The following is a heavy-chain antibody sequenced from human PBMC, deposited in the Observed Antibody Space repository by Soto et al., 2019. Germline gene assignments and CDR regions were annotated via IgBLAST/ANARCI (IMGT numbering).Heavy chain of an antibody. CDR3: ARVGVSYYYDSSGYYPLDY. Sequence: ASVKVSCKASGYTFTSYGISWVRQAPGQGLEWMGWISAYNGNTTYAQKLQGRVTMTTDTSTSTAYMELRSLRSDDTAVYYCARVGVSYYYDSSGYYPLDYWGQGTLVTVSS. CDR1: GYTFTSYG. V-gene: IGHV1-18*04. CDR2: ISAYNGNT. D-gene: IGHD3-22*01. J-gene: IGHJ4*02.